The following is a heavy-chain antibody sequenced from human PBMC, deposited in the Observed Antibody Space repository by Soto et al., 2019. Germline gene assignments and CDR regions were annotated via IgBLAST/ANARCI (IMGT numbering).Heavy chain of an antibody. D-gene: IGHD4-4*01. V-gene: IGHV4-34*01. J-gene: IGHJ6*03. CDR1: GGSFSGYY. Sequence: SETLSLTCAVYGGSFSGYYWSWIRQPPGKGLEWIGEINHSGSTNYNPSLKSRVTISVDTSKNQFSLKLSSVTAADTAVYYCARKGPDIIYSYYYYMDVWGKGTTVTVSS. CDR3: ARKGPDIIYSYYYYMDV. CDR2: INHSGST.